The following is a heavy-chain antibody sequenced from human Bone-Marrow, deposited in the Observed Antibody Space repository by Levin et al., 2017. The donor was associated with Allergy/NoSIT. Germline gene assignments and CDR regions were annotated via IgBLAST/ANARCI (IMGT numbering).Heavy chain of an antibody. CDR1: GGSISSSNW. CDR3: ATITVAVAPFDS. Sequence: PSETLSLTCEVSGGSISSSNWWWSWVRQPPGKGLEWIGEIFHNGNTNDNPSLKSRVTMSVDKSKNQFSLKMTSMTAADTAVYYCATITVAVAPFDSWGQGTLVTVSS. D-gene: IGHD6-19*01. J-gene: IGHJ4*02. V-gene: IGHV4-4*02. CDR2: IFHNGNT.